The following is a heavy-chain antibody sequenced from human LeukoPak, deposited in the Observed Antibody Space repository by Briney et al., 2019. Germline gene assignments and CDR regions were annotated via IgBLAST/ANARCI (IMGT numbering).Heavy chain of an antibody. CDR1: GGSISSSSYY. CDR3: ASHYYGSGSYNFDY. Sequence: SETLSLTCTVSGGSISSSSYYWGWIRQPPGKGLEWIGSIYYSGSTYYNPSLKSRVTISVDTSKNQFSLKLSSVTAADTAVYYCASHYYGSGSYNFDYWGQGTLVTVSS. D-gene: IGHD3-10*01. CDR2: IYYSGST. J-gene: IGHJ4*02. V-gene: IGHV4-39*07.